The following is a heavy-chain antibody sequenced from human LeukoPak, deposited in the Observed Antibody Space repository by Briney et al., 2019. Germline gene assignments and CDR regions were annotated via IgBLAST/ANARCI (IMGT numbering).Heavy chain of an antibody. J-gene: IGHJ5*02. CDR3: ARGPMYSGSHHES. D-gene: IGHD1-26*01. Sequence: ASVKVSCKASGYTFTGYYMHWVRQAPGQGLEWMGWINPNSGGTNYAQTFQGRVTMTWDTSISTAYMELSRLRSDDTAVYYCARGPMYSGSHHESWGQGTLVTVSS. V-gene: IGHV1-2*02. CDR1: GYTFTGYY. CDR2: INPNSGGT.